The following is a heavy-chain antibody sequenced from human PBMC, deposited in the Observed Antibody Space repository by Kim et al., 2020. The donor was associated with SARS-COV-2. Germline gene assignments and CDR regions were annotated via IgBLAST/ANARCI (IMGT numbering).Heavy chain of an antibody. CDR1: GFTFSSYA. V-gene: IGHV3-33*06. D-gene: IGHD1-26*01. Sequence: GGSLRLSCAASGFTFSSYAMHWVRQAPGKGLEWVAVIWYDGSNKYYADSVKGRFTISRDNSKNTLYLQMNSLRAEDTAVYYCAKDRRWELLLGAFDIWGQGTMVTVSS. CDR3: AKDRRWELLLGAFDI. J-gene: IGHJ3*02. CDR2: IWYDGSNK.